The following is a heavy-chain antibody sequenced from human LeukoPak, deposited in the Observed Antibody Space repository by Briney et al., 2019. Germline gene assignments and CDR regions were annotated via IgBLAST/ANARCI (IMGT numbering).Heavy chain of an antibody. J-gene: IGHJ5*02. CDR3: AKMVTATMRNWFDP. V-gene: IGHV3-21*01. D-gene: IGHD2-21*02. CDR1: GFTFSSYS. Sequence: GGSLRLSCAASGFTFSSYSMNWVRQAPGKGLEWVSFISSSSSYIYYADSVKGRFTISRDNAKNSLYLQMNSLRAEDTAVYYCAKMVTATMRNWFDPWGHGTQVTVSS. CDR2: ISSSSSYI.